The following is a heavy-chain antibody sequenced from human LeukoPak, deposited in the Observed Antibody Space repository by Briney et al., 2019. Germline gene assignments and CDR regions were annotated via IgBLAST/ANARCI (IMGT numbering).Heavy chain of an antibody. CDR2: ISAYNGNS. Sequence: ASVKVSCKASGYTFTSYGISWVRQAPGQGLEWMGWISAYNGNSNYAQKLQGRVTMTTDTSTSAAYMELRSLRSDDTAVYYCARTSGSYELFDYWGQGTLVTVSS. CDR1: GYTFTSYG. V-gene: IGHV1-18*01. CDR3: ARTSGSYELFDY. D-gene: IGHD1-26*01. J-gene: IGHJ4*02.